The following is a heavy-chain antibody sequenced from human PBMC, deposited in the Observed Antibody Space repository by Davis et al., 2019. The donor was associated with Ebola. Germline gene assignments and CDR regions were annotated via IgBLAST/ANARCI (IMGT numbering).Heavy chain of an antibody. V-gene: IGHV2-5*02. J-gene: IGHJ6*02. CDR1: GFSLSTSGVG. CDR2: IYWDDDK. Sequence: SGPTLVKPTPTLTLTCTFSGFSLSTSGVGVGWIRQPPGKALEWLALIYWDDDKRYSPSLKSRLTISKDTSKSQVVLTMTNMDPVDTATYYCARIRGYSGFRYYYYGMDVWGQGTTVTVSS. CDR3: ARIRGYSGFRYYYYGMDV. D-gene: IGHD5-12*01.